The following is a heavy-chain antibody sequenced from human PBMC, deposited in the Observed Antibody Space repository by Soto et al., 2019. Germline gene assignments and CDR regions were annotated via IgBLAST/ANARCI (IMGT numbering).Heavy chain of an antibody. V-gene: IGHV4-30-2*01. CDR2: IYHSGST. J-gene: IGHJ6*02. CDR3: ARGISCCPSRDYYYYYGMDV. CDR1: GGSISSGGYS. D-gene: IGHD3-10*02. Sequence: PSETLSLTCAVSGGSISSGGYSWSWIRQPPGKGLEWIGYIYHSGSTNYNPSLKSRVTISVDTSKNQFSLKLSSVTAADTAVYYCARGISCCPSRDYYYYYGMDVWGQGNTVTVSS.